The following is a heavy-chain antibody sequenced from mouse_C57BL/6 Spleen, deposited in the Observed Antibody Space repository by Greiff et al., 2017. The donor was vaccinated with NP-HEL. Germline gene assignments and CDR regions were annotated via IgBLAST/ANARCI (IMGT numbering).Heavy chain of an antibody. Sequence: QVQLQQPGAERGKPGASGKWSCKAAGDTFTSDWRHWVKQRPGQGLEWIGMIHPNSGSTNYNEKFKSKATLTVDKSSSTAYMQLSSLTSEDSAVYYCARWGYSNYYAMDYWGQGTSVTVSS. CDR2: IHPNSGST. D-gene: IGHD2-5*01. CDR1: GDTFTSDW. CDR3: ARWGYSNYYAMDY. J-gene: IGHJ4*01. V-gene: IGHV1-64*01.